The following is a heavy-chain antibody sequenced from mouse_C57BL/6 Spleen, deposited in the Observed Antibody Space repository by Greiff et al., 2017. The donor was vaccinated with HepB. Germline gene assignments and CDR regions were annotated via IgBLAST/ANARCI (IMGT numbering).Heavy chain of an antibody. Sequence: EVHLVESGEGLVKPGGSLKLSCAASGFTFSSYAMSWVRQTPEKRLEWVAYISSGGDYIYYADTVKGRFTISRDNARNTLYLQMSSLKSEDTAMYYCTREGDDDLWMDYWGQGTSVTVSS. CDR3: TREGDDDLWMDY. V-gene: IGHV5-9-1*02. J-gene: IGHJ4*01. D-gene: IGHD2-3*01. CDR2: ISSGGDYI. CDR1: GFTFSSYA.